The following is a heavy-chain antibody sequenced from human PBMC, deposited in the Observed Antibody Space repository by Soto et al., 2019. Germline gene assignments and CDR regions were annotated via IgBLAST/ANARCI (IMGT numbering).Heavy chain of an antibody. CDR3: ARDRXWAKYYYDSSGYYYFDY. CDR1: GYTFTSYA. J-gene: IGHJ4*02. D-gene: IGHD3-22*01. V-gene: IGHV1-18*01. CDR2: INPNSGGT. Sequence: ASVKVSCKASGYTFTSYAMHWVRQAPGQGLEWMGWINPNSGGTNYAQKLQGRVTMTTDTSTSTAYMELRSLRSDDTAVYYCARDRXWAKYYYDSSGYYYFDYWGQGTLVTVSS.